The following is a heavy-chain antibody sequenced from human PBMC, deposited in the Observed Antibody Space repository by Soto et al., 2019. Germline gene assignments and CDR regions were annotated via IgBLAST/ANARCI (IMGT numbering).Heavy chain of an antibody. CDR1: GFTFSNYG. V-gene: IGHV3-30*18. CDR2: IFYDGSNK. J-gene: IGHJ4*02. Sequence: QVQLVEAGGGVVQPGKSLRLSCVASGFTFSNYGMHWVRQAPGKGLEWVAVIFYDGSNKYYADSVKGRFTISRDNATNTLYLPLSSLRPEDTAVYFCAKEAGHHDRLVDSWGQGTLVTVSS. CDR3: AKEAGHHDRLVDS. D-gene: IGHD3-9*01.